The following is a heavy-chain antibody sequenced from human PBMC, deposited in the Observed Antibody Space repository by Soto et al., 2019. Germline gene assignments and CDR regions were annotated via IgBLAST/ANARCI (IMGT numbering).Heavy chain of an antibody. D-gene: IGHD3-22*01. CDR3: ARILRYYYDSSGPLNDAFDI. J-gene: IGHJ3*02. CDR1: GFSLSTSGMC. Sequence: GSGPTLVNPTQTLTLTCTFSGFSLSTSGMCVSWIRQPPGKALEWLARIDWDDDKYYSTSLKNRLTISKDTSKNQVVLTMTNMDPVDTATYYCARILRYYYDSSGPLNDAFDIWGQGTMVTVSS. V-gene: IGHV2-70*11. CDR2: IDWDDDK.